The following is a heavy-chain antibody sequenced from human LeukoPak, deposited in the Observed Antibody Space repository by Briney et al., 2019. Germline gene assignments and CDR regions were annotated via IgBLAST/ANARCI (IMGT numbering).Heavy chain of an antibody. V-gene: IGHV1-46*01. CDR1: GYTFTSYY. CDR2: INPSGGST. CDR3: ATVRAPYYFDY. J-gene: IGHJ4*02. Sequence: ASVKVSCKASGYTFTSYYMHWVRQAPGQGLEWMGIINPSGGSTSYAQKFQGRVTMTRDMSTSTVYMELSSLRSEDTAVYYCATVRAPYYFDYWGQGTLVTVSS.